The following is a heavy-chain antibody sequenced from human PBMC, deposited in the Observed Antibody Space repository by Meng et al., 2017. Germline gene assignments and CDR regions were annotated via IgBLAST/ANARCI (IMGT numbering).Heavy chain of an antibody. V-gene: IGHV1-69*01. J-gene: IGHJ5*02. CDR1: GGTFSSYA. Sequence: GQVVQSGAEGKKPGSSVKVSCKASGGTFSSYAISWVRQAPGQGLEWMGGIIPIFGTTNYAQKFQGRVTITADESTSTAYMELSSLRSEDTAVYYCARDYGDYAWIAKRWFDPWGQGTLVTVSS. D-gene: IGHD4-17*01. CDR2: IIPIFGTT. CDR3: ARDYGDYAWIAKRWFDP.